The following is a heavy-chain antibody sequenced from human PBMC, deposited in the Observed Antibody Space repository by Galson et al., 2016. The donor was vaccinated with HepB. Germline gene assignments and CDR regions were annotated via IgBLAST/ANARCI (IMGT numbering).Heavy chain of an antibody. D-gene: IGHD3-10*01. CDR3: ARGANRGRPFDY. CDR2: VKRDGGER. V-gene: IGHV3-7*03. Sequence: SLRLSCAASGFTFSSYWMSWVRQAPGKGLEWVANVKRDGGERYYVESVKGRFTISRDNAKNSLFLQMNSLRVEDTAVYYCARGANRGRPFDYWGQGTLVTVSS. J-gene: IGHJ4*02. CDR1: GFTFSSYW.